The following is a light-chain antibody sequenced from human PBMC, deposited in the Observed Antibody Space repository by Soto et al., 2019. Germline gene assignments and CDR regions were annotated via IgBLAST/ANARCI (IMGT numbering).Light chain of an antibody. CDR3: QQYNNWPLALT. CDR1: QSVSSN. Sequence: EIVMTQSPATLSVSPGERATLSCRASQSVSSNLAWYQQKPGQAPRLLIYGASTRATGIPARFSGSGSGTEFTLTISSLQSEDFAVYYCQQYNNWPLALTFGGGTXVXXK. CDR2: GAS. V-gene: IGKV3-15*01. J-gene: IGKJ4*01.